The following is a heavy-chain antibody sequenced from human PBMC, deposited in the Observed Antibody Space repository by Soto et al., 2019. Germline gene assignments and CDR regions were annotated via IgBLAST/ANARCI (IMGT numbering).Heavy chain of an antibody. CDR2: ISAYNGNT. D-gene: IGHD5-18*01. V-gene: IGHV1-18*01. J-gene: IGHJ4*02. CDR1: GYTFTSYG. Sequence: ASVKVSCKASGYTFTSYGISWVRQAPGQGLEWMGWISAYNGNTNYAQKLQGRVTMTTDTSTSTAYMELRSLRSDDTAVYYCARSEIVDTAMVNFDYWGQGTLVTVS. CDR3: ARSEIVDTAMVNFDY.